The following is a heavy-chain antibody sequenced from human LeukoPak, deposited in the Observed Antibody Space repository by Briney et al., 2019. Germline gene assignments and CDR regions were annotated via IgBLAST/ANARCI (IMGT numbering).Heavy chain of an antibody. Sequence: ASVKVSCKASGYTFTDYYIHWVRQAPGQGLEWMGWINPNSGGTNCAQKFQGRVTMTRDTSISTAYMELSRLRSDDTALYYCARSGSHYNYLDDWGQGTLVTVSS. J-gene: IGHJ4*02. CDR3: ARSGSHYNYLDD. CDR2: INPNSGGT. V-gene: IGHV1-2*02. CDR1: GYTFTDYY. D-gene: IGHD3-10*01.